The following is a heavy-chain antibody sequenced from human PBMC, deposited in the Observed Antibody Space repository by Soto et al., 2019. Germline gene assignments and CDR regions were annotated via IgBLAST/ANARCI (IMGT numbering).Heavy chain of an antibody. CDR1: GGSISSSSYY. CDR3: ARINYDILTGPDAFDI. CDR2: IYYSGST. D-gene: IGHD3-9*01. V-gene: IGHV4-39*01. J-gene: IGHJ3*02. Sequence: PSETLSLTCTVSGGSISSSSYYWGWIRQPPGKGLEWIGSIYYSGSTYYNPSLKSRVTISVDTSKNQFSLKLSSVTAADTAVYYCARINYDILTGPDAFDIWGQGTMVTVSS.